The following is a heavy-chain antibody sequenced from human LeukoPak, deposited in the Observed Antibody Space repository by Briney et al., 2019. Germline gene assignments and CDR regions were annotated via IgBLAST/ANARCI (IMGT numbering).Heavy chain of an antibody. CDR3: AKDTGGILAAAAAFDY. CDR1: GFTFDDYA. D-gene: IGHD6-13*01. Sequence: PGGSLRLSCAASGFTFDDYAMHWVRQAPGKGLEWVSGISWNSGSIGYADSVKGRFSISRDNAKNSLYLQMNSLRAEDTALYYCAKDTGGILAAAAAFDYWGQGTLVTVSS. CDR2: ISWNSGSI. J-gene: IGHJ4*02. V-gene: IGHV3-9*01.